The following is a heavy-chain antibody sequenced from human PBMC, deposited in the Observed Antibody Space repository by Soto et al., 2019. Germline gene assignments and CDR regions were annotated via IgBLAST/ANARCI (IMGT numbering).Heavy chain of an antibody. J-gene: IGHJ4*02. V-gene: IGHV3-23*01. CDR3: AKERRLERGDFDY. CDR2: ISGGGNRI. D-gene: IGHD1-1*01. Sequence: EVQLLESGGGLVQPGGSLRLSCAAYGFTFSSYAMSWVRQAPGKGLEWVSVISGGGNRIYYADSVKGRFTISRDNSKNTLYLQMNSLRDEDTAIYYCAKERRLERGDFDYWGQGTLVTVSS. CDR1: GFTFSSYA.